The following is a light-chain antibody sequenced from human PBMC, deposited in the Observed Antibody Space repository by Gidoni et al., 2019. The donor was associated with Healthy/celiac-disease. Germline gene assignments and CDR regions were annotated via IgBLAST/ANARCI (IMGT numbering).Light chain of an antibody. CDR1: QSISSY. CDR3: QQSYSTPLFT. J-gene: IGKJ3*01. CDR2: AAS. Sequence: DIQMTQSPSSLSASVGDRVTITFRASQSISSYLNWYQQKPGKAPKLLIYAASSLQSGVPSRFSGSGSGTDFTITISSLQPEDFATYYCQQSYSTPLFTFGPGTKVDIK. V-gene: IGKV1-39*01.